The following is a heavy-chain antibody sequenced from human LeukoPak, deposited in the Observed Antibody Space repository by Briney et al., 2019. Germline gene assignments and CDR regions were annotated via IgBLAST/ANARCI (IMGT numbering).Heavy chain of an antibody. J-gene: IGHJ6*02. Sequence: GGPLTLSCAASGFSFSIYDMSWARQAPGKGREGVSTIIDGANGMYYADSVKGRFTISRDDAKKSLYLQMNSQRAEDTAIYYCARAAYSSASGSYYTGKSLDVWGQGTTVTVSS. D-gene: IGHD3-22*01. CDR1: GFSFSIYD. V-gene: IGHV3-48*03. CDR3: ARAAYSSASGSYYTGKSLDV. CDR2: IIDGANGM.